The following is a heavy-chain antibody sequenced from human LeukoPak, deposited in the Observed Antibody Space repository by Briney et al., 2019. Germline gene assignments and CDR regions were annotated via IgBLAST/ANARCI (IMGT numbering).Heavy chain of an antibody. V-gene: IGHV3-23*01. CDR2: MSGSGDST. Sequence: GGSLRLSCVASGFTFSNFAMTWVRQAPGKGLDWVSAMSGSGDSTYYADSVKGRFTISRDNSKNTLYLQMNSLRAEDTAVYYCAKAYHMVQGVIGYWGQGTLVTVSS. J-gene: IGHJ4*02. CDR3: AKAYHMVQGVIGY. D-gene: IGHD3-10*01. CDR1: GFTFSNFA.